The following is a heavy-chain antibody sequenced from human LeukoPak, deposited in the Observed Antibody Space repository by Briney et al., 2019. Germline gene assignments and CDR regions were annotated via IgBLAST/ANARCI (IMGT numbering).Heavy chain of an antibody. CDR3: ARTVVVAATTNRGFEY. CDR2: IYYSGST. V-gene: IGHV4-59*01. D-gene: IGHD2-15*01. CDR1: SGSISSYY. Sequence: SETLSLTCTVSSGSISSYYWSWIRQPPGKGLEWIGNIYYSGSTNYNPSLKRRVTISVDTSKNQFSLKLSSVTAADPAVYYCARTVVVAATTNRGFEYGGQGTLVTVSS. J-gene: IGHJ4*02.